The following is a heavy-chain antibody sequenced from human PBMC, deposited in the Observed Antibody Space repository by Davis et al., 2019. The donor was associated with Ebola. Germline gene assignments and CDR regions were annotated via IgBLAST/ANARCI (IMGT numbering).Heavy chain of an antibody. V-gene: IGHV3-74*01. D-gene: IGHD3-9*01. CDR3: TRDFDWHDGS. J-gene: IGHJ5*02. CDR1: GFTSTNNW. Sequence: GESLKISCAASGFTSTNNWIHWVRQAPGKGLVWVSRIIIDGTKTGYADSVRGRFTISRDNAKNTLYLQMNSLRAEDTAVYYCTRDFDWHDGSWGQGTLVTVSS. CDR2: IIIDGTKT.